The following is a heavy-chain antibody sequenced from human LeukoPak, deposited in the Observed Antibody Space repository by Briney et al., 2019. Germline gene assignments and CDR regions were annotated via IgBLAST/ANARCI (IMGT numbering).Heavy chain of an antibody. CDR3: ARVRALELLDAFDI. J-gene: IGHJ3*02. CDR2: AYYSGST. Sequence: PSETLSLTCTVSGGSIYGSNDYWGCIRQSPGKGLEWIGIAYYSGSTYYNPSLKSRATISVDTSKNQFSLKLSSVTAADTAVYYCARVRALELLDAFDIWGQGTMVTVSS. CDR1: GGSIYGSNDY. D-gene: IGHD1-7*01. V-gene: IGHV4-39*07.